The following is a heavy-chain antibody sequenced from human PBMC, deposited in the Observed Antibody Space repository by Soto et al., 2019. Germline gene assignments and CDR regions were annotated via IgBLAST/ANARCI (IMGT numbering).Heavy chain of an antibody. Sequence: PSETLSLTCTVSGGSISSSSYYWGWIRQPPGKGLEWIGSIYYSGSTYYNPSLKSRVTISVDTSKNQFSLKLSSVTAADTAVYYCARQAHGACSGGSCYSVQKGEFGYWGQGTLVTVSS. CDR2: IYYSGST. CDR3: ARQAHGACSGGSCYSVQKGEFGY. V-gene: IGHV4-39*01. D-gene: IGHD2-15*01. CDR1: GGSISSSSYY. J-gene: IGHJ4*02.